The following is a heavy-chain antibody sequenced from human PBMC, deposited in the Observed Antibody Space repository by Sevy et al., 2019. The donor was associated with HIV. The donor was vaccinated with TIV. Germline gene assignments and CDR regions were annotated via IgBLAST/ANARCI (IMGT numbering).Heavy chain of an antibody. D-gene: IGHD3-22*01. Sequence: GGSLRLSCAASGFTFSAHGMHWVRQAPGKGLEWVALISHDGSDKYYADSVTGRFTISRDNSKNTLYLQMNSLRAEDTAVYYCAKDQGAAKYYYDNSGYWVYWGQGTLVTVSS. CDR3: AKDQGAAKYYYDNSGYWVY. V-gene: IGHV3-30*18. J-gene: IGHJ4*02. CDR2: ISHDGSDK. CDR1: GFTFSAHG.